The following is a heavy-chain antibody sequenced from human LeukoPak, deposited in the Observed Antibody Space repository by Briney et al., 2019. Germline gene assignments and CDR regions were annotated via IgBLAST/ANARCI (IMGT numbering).Heavy chain of an antibody. Sequence: GGSLRLSCTVSGFTLSNHYMTWIRRAPGKGLEYISYLSNTGSDIFYADSVKGRFSISRDNAKNSLYLQMNSLRAEDTAVYYCARGHWGLDCWGQGTLVTVSS. D-gene: IGHD7-27*01. CDR3: ARGHWGLDC. J-gene: IGHJ4*02. CDR2: LSNTGSDI. CDR1: GFTLSNHY. V-gene: IGHV3-11*01.